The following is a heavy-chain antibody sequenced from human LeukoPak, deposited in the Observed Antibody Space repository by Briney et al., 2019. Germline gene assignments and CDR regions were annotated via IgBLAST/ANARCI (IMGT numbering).Heavy chain of an antibody. D-gene: IGHD3-22*01. CDR2: INPSGGST. CDR3: ASSGGRVVITSD. V-gene: IGHV1-46*01. J-gene: IGHJ4*02. Sequence: ASVKVSCKASGYTFSNDGISWVRQAPGQGLEWMGIINPSGGSTSYAQKFQGRVTMTRDTSTSTVYMELSSLRSEDTAVYYCASSGGRVVITSDWGQGTLVTVSS. CDR1: GYTFSNDG.